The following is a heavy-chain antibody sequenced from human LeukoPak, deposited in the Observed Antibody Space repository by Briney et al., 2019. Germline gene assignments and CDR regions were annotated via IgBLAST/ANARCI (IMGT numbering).Heavy chain of an antibody. CDR2: IYYSGST. J-gene: IGHJ4*02. CDR1: GGSISSSSCY. Sequence: PSETLSLTCTVPGGSISSSSCYWGWIRQPPGKGLEWIGSIYYSGSTYYNPSLKSRVTISVDTSKNQFSLKLSSVTAADTAVYYCARPDYSGYDWDWGQGTLVTVSS. D-gene: IGHD5-12*01. V-gene: IGHV4-39*01. CDR3: ARPDYSGYDWD.